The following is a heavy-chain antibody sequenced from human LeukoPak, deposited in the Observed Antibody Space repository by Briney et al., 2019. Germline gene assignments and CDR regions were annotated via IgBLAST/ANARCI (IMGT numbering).Heavy chain of an antibody. CDR1: GYSISSGYY. D-gene: IGHD4-17*01. CDR3: ARVWATVTTNWFDP. Sequence: PSETLSLTCSVSGYSISSGYYWSWIRQPPGQGLEWIGEINHSGSTNYNPSLKSRVTISVDTSKNQFSLKLSSVTAADTAVYYWARVWATVTTNWFDPWGQGTLVTVSS. J-gene: IGHJ5*02. V-gene: IGHV4-34*01. CDR2: INHSGST.